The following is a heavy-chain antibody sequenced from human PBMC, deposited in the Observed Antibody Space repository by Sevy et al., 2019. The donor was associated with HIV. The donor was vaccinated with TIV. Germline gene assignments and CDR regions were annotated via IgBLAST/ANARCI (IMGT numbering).Heavy chain of an antibody. CDR1: GFTFSDHS. Sequence: GGSLRLSCSASGFTFSDHSMTWIRQAPGKGLQWISYIKNSGNTIYYADSMKGRFTMSRDNAKNSLYLQMNSLRADDTAVYYCARSGAATLFPPFDYWGQGTLVTVSS. CDR2: IKNSGNTI. D-gene: IGHD6-25*01. CDR3: ARSGAATLFPPFDY. J-gene: IGHJ4*02. V-gene: IGHV3-11*01.